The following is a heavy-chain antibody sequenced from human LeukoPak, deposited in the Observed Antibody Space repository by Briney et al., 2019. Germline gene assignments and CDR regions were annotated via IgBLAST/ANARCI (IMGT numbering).Heavy chain of an antibody. CDR1: GGSISSYY. J-gene: IGHJ3*02. D-gene: IGHD3-22*01. V-gene: IGHV4-4*07. CDR3: ARVSHYYDSSGYYYVRAFDI. CDR2: ISTSGST. Sequence: SETLSLTCIVSGGSISSYYWSWIRQPAGKGLEWIGRISTSGSTNYNPSLKSRCTMSVDTSNNQFSLKLSSVTAADTAVYYCARVSHYYDSSGYYYVRAFDIWGQGTMVTVSS.